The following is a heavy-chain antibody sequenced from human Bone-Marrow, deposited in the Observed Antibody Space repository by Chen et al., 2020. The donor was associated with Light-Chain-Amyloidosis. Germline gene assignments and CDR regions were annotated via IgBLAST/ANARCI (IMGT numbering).Heavy chain of an antibody. CDR2: INPDGDST. J-gene: IGHJ4*02. CDR1: GYTFTNHY. Sequence: VKVSCKASGYTFTNHYIHWVRQAPGQGREWMGIINPDGDSTSYAQKFQGRVTMTRDTSATSVYMELSSLRSDDTAVYYCARGRRTVTTQYFDYWGQGTLVTVSS. D-gene: IGHD4-17*01. CDR3: ARGRRTVTTQYFDY. V-gene: IGHV1-46*01.